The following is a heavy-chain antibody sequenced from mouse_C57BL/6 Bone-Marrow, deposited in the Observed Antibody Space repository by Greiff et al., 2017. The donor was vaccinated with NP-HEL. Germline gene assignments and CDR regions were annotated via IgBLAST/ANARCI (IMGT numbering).Heavy chain of an antibody. D-gene: IGHD3-2*02. J-gene: IGHJ4*01. CDR1: GFTFSSYA. CDR2: ISSGGDYI. V-gene: IGHV5-9-1*02. CDR3: TRDSAQATAMDY. Sequence: EVQLVESGEGLVKPGGSLKLSCAASGFTFSSYAMSWVRQTPEKRLEWVAYISSGGDYIYYADTVKGRFTISRDNARNTLYLQMSSLKSEDTAMYYCTRDSAQATAMDYWGQGTSVTVSS.